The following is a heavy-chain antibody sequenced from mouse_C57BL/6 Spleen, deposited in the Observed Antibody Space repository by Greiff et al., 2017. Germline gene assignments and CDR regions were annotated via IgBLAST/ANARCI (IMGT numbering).Heavy chain of an antibody. V-gene: IGHV14-4*01. D-gene: IGHD1-1*01. J-gene: IGHJ2*01. Sequence: VQLKQSGAELVRPGASVKLSCTASGFNIKDDYMHWVKQRPEQGLEWIGWIDPENGDTEYASKFQGKATITADTSSNTAYLQLSSLTSEDTAVYYCTTRDYGSSYFDYWGQGTTLTVSS. CDR2: IDPENGDT. CDR1: GFNIKDDY. CDR3: TTRDYGSSYFDY.